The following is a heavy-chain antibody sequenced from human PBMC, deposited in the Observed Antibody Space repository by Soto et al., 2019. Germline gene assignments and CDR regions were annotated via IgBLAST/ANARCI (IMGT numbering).Heavy chain of an antibody. CDR1: GFTFSSYG. Sequence: GSLRLSCAASGFTFSSYGMHWVRQAPGKGLEWVAVISYDGSNKYYADSVKGRFTISRDNSKNTLYLQMNSLRAEDTAVYYCAKDNHPLETGTTDYWGQGTLVTVSS. V-gene: IGHV3-30*18. D-gene: IGHD1-7*01. CDR2: ISYDGSNK. CDR3: AKDNHPLETGTTDY. J-gene: IGHJ4*02.